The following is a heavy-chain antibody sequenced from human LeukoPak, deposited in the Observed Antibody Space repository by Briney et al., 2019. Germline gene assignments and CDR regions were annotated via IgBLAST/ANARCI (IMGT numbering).Heavy chain of an antibody. CDR3: AKDQAAAGIVSWFDP. D-gene: IGHD6-13*01. V-gene: IGHV3-9*01. CDR1: GFTFDDYA. Sequence: GGSLRLSCEAYGFTFDDYAMHWVREAPGKGLERVSGISWNSGSIGYADSVKGRFTISRDNAKNSLYLQMNSLRAEDTALYYCAKDQAAAGIVSWFDPWGQGTLVTVSS. CDR2: ISWNSGSI. J-gene: IGHJ5*02.